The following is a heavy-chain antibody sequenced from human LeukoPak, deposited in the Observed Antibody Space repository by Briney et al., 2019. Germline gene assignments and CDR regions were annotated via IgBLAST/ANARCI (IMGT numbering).Heavy chain of an antibody. J-gene: IGHJ6*02. Sequence: PGGSLRLSCAASGFTFNSYAMHWVRQAPGKGLEWVAVISYDGSNKYYADSVKGRFTISRDNSKNTLYLQMNSLRAEDTAVYYCARDRLEAYSSSWYFNYYYGMDVWGQGTTVTVSS. CDR1: GFTFNSYA. CDR2: ISYDGSNK. D-gene: IGHD6-13*01. V-gene: IGHV3-30-3*01. CDR3: ARDRLEAYSSSWYFNYYYGMDV.